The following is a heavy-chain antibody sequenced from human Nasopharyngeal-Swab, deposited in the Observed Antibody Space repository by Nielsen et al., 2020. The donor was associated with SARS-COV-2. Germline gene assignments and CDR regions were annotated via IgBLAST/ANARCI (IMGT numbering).Heavy chain of an antibody. CDR2: ISAYNGNT. Sequence: WVRQAPGQGLEWMGWISAYNGNTNYAQKLQGRVTMTTDTSTSTAYMELRSLRSGDTAVYYCARDLRYSYGAEPFDYWGQGTLVTVSS. D-gene: IGHD5-18*01. V-gene: IGHV1-18*01. CDR3: ARDLRYSYGAEPFDY. J-gene: IGHJ4*02.